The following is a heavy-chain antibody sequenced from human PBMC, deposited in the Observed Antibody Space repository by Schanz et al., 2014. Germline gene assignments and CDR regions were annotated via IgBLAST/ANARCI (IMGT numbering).Heavy chain of an antibody. CDR3: ARDGAELYYFDD. Sequence: VQLVESGGGVVQPGGSLRLSCAASGFTFDPYAMHWLRQSPGKGLEWVSDISDSGDSTYYADSVKGRFTISRDNAKNSLFLQMNGLRAEDTAVFYCARDGAELYYFDDWGQGTLVTVSS. V-gene: IGHV3-48*01. J-gene: IGHJ4*02. CDR1: GFTFDPYA. CDR2: ISDSGDST. D-gene: IGHD1-1*01.